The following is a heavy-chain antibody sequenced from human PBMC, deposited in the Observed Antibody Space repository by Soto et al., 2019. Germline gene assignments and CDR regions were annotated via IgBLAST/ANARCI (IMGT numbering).Heavy chain of an antibody. J-gene: IGHJ4*02. CDR2: IYYSGST. CDR3: ARLHSGYETLIDY. Sequence: PSETLSLTCTVSGGSISSGGYYWSWIRQHPGKGLEWIGYIYYSGSTYYNPSLKSRVTISVDTSKNQFSLKLSSVTAADTAVYYCARLHSGYETLIDYWGQGTLVTVSS. CDR1: GGSISSGGYY. D-gene: IGHD5-12*01. V-gene: IGHV4-31*03.